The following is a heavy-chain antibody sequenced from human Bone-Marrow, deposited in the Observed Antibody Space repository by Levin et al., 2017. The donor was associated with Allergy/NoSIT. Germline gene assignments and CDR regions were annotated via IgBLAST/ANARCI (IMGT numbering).Heavy chain of an antibody. J-gene: IGHJ1*01. D-gene: IGHD2-2*01. CDR2: INPNSGGT. CDR1: GYTFTGYY. V-gene: IGHV1-2*02. CDR3: ARVVVVPAASAEYFQH. Sequence: GASVKVSCKASGYTFTGYYMHWVRQAPGQGLEWMGWINPNSGGTNYAQKFQGRVTMTRDTSISTAYMELSRLRSDDTAVYYCARVVVVPAASAEYFQHWGQGTLVTVSS.